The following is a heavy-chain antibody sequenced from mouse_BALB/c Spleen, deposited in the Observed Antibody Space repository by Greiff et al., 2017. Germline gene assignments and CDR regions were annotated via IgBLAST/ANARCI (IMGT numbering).Heavy chain of an antibody. CDR3: VRHYYGYGFDY. V-gene: IGHV10-1*02. J-gene: IGHJ2*01. Sequence: EVKLMESGGGLVQPKGSLKLSCAASGFTFNTYAMNWVRQAPGKGLEWVARIRSKSNNYATYYADSVKDRFTISRDDSQSMLYLQMNNLKTEDTAMYYCVRHYYGYGFDYWGQGTTLTVSS. CDR1: GFTFNTYA. CDR2: IRSKSNNYAT. D-gene: IGHD1-2*01.